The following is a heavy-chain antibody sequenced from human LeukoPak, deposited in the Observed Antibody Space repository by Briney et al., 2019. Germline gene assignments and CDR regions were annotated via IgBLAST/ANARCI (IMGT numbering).Heavy chain of an antibody. D-gene: IGHD3-10*01. CDR3: AKDLRGSETAGIDY. CDR2: IRCDGSNK. V-gene: IGHV3-30*02. Sequence: GGSLRLSCAASGFTFSSYGMHWVRQAPGKGLEWVAFIRCDGSNKYYADSVKGRFTISRDNSKNTLYLQMNSLRAEDTAVYYCAKDLRGSETAGIDYWGQGTLVTVSS. J-gene: IGHJ4*02. CDR1: GFTFSSYG.